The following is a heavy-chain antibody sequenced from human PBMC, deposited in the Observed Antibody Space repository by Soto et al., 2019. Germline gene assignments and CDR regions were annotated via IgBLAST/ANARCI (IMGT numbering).Heavy chain of an antibody. D-gene: IGHD2-15*01. CDR3: ARDDCSGGSCYSEAPDY. J-gene: IGHJ4*02. Sequence: PSETLSLTCAVYGGSFSGYYWSWIRQPPGKGLEWIGEINHSGSTNYNPSLKSRVTISVDTSKNQFSLKLSSVTAADTAVYYCARDDCSGGSCYSEAPDYWGQGTLVTVSS. CDR2: INHSGST. CDR1: GGSFSGYY. V-gene: IGHV4-34*01.